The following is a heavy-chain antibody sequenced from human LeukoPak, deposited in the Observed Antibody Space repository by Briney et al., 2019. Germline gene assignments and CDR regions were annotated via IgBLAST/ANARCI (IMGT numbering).Heavy chain of an antibody. D-gene: IGHD3-9*01. Sequence: TGGSLRLSCAASGFTFSDYTMHWVRQAPGKGLEWVAVISFDGSNKYYGDSVKGRFTISRDNSKNTLYLQMNSLRVEDTAVYTCAKTSVDNYAILTGDYIGGYFQHWGQGTLVAVSS. CDR2: ISFDGSNK. V-gene: IGHV3-30*18. CDR3: AKTSVDNYAILTGDYIGGYFQH. J-gene: IGHJ1*01. CDR1: GFTFSDYT.